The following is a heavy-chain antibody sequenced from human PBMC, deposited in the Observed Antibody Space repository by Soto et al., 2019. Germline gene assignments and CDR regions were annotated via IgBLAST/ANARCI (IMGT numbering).Heavy chain of an antibody. V-gene: IGHV1-69*12. CDR2: IIPIFGTA. D-gene: IGHD3-22*01. CDR1: GGTFSSYA. Sequence: QVHLVQSGAEVKKPGSSVKVSCKASGGTFSSYAISWVRQAPGQGLEWMGGIIPIFGTANYAQKFQGRVTIPADEXXSXAXRELSSLRSEDTAIYYCARPTRYYYDTSDQSAWFDPWGQGTLVTVSS. CDR3: ARPTRYYYDTSDQSAWFDP. J-gene: IGHJ5*02.